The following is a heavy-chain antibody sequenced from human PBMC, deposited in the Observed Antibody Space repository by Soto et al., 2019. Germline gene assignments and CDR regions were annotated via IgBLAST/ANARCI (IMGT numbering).Heavy chain of an antibody. Sequence: EMQLVESGGGLVQPGGSLRLSCAASGFTFSNQWMSWVRQAPGKGLEWVAKVNEDGSEKSYVDSVKGRFTISRDNAMSSLYLQMNGLRAEDTAVYHCVRDAAWSFDYWGQGTLVNVSS. V-gene: IGHV3-7*01. J-gene: IGHJ4*02. D-gene: IGHD2-15*01. CDR1: GFTFSNQW. CDR3: VRDAAWSFDY. CDR2: VNEDGSEK.